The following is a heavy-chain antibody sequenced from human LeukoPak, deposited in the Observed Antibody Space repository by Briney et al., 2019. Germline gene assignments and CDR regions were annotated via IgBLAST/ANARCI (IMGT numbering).Heavy chain of an antibody. Sequence: SQTLSLTCTVSGGSISSGGYYWSWIRQHPGKGLEWIGYIYYSGSTYYNPSLKSRVTISVGASKNQFSLKLSSVTAADTAVYYCAISSRQGYSVGTLDYWGQGTLVTVSS. CDR3: AISSRQGYSVGTLDY. CDR2: IYYSGST. CDR1: GGSISSGGYY. D-gene: IGHD5-18*01. J-gene: IGHJ4*02. V-gene: IGHV4-31*03.